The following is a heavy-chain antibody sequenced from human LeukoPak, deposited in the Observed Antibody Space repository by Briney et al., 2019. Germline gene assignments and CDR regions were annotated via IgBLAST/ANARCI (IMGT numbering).Heavy chain of an antibody. V-gene: IGHV4-59*01. D-gene: IGHD6-19*01. CDR1: GGSIANYF. CDR2: VYSDGST. CDR3: ARASDSSGSYSGGHI. J-gene: IGHJ3*02. Sequence: SETLSLTCTVSGGSIANYFWSWIRQSPGKGLEWIGHVYSDGSTKYKSSLKSRVTISVDTSKNQFSLKLSSVTAADTAVYYCARASDSSGSYSGGHIWGQGTMVTVSS.